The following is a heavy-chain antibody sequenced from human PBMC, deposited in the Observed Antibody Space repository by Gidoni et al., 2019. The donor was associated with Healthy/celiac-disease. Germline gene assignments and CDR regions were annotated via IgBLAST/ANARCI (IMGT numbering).Heavy chain of an antibody. J-gene: IGHJ6*02. V-gene: IGHV3-30-3*01. CDR1: GFTFSSYA. Sequence: QVQLVESGGGVVQPGRSLRLSCAASGFTFSSYAMHWVRQAPGKGLEWVAVISYDGSNKYYADSVKGRFTISRDNSKNTLYLQMNSLRAEDTAVYYCARDVKGYSYGQSGGMDVWGQGTTVTVSS. D-gene: IGHD5-18*01. CDR2: ISYDGSNK. CDR3: ARDVKGYSYGQSGGMDV.